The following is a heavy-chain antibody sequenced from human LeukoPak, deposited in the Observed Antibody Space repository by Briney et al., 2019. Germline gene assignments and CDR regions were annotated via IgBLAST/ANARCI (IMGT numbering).Heavy chain of an antibody. D-gene: IGHD6-6*01. J-gene: IGHJ4*02. CDR2: IIPIFGTA. V-gene: IGHV1-69*05. CDR3: ARGREQLANI. Sequence: GASVKVSCKAPGGTFSSYAISWVRQAPGQGLEWMGGIIPIFGTANYAQKFQGRVTITTDESTSTAYMELSSLRSEDTAVYYCARGREQLANIWGQGTLVTVSS. CDR1: GGTFSSYA.